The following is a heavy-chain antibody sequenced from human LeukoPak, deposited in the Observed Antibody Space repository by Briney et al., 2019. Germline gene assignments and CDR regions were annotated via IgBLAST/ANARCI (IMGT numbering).Heavy chain of an antibody. CDR3: ARDPASNNWYGGAYFDF. V-gene: IGHV3-21*01. CDR1: GFTFRTYN. D-gene: IGHD1-20*01. Sequence: GGSLRLSCAASGFTFRTYNMNWVRQAPGKGLEWVSSISSTASHIFYADSVRGRFTISRDNAENSLYLQMDSLGAEDTAVYYCARDPASNNWYGGAYFDFWGQGTLVSVSS. J-gene: IGHJ4*02. CDR2: ISSTASHI.